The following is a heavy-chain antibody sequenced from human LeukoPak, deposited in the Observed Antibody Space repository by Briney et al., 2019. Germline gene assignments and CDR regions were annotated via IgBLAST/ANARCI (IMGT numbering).Heavy chain of an antibody. CDR3: AKASWEPNFDY. V-gene: IGHV3-43*02. Sequence: GGSLRLSCAASGFTFDDYAMHWVRQGPGKSLEWVSLINENGDIAYYGDSVRGRFTVSRDNAKNSLYLQMNSLTTEDTTFYYCAKASWEPNFDYWRQGTLVTVSS. CDR1: GFTFDDYA. D-gene: IGHD1-26*01. J-gene: IGHJ4*02. CDR2: INENGDIA.